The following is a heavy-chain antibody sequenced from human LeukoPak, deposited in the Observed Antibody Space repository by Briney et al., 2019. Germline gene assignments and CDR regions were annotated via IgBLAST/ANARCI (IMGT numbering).Heavy chain of an antibody. V-gene: IGHV4-39*01. D-gene: IGHD3-22*01. Sequence: SETLSLTCTVSGGSISSSSYYWGWIRQPPGKGLEWIVSIYSGSTYYNPSLKSRVTISVDTSKNQFSLKLSSVTAADTAVYYCARHVHSSVGVYYFDYWGQGTLVTVSS. CDR1: GGSISSSSYY. J-gene: IGHJ4*02. CDR3: ARHVHSSVGVYYFDY. CDR2: IYSGST.